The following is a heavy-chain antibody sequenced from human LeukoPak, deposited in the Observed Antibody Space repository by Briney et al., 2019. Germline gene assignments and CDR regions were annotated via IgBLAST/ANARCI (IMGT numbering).Heavy chain of an antibody. Sequence: AGGSLRLSCAASGFTFSSYAMSWVRQAPGKGLEWVSAISGSGGSTYYADSVKGRFTISRDNSKNTLYLQMNSLRAEDTAVYYCAKVNIDIAALDLGYYYYMYVWGKGTTVTVSS. D-gene: IGHD2-15*01. J-gene: IGHJ6*03. CDR1: GFTFSSYA. V-gene: IGHV3-23*01. CDR2: ISGSGGST. CDR3: AKVNIDIAALDLGYYYYMYV.